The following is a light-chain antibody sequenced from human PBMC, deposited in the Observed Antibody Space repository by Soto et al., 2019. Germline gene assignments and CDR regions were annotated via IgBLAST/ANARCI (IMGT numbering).Light chain of an antibody. CDR1: QGIRND. J-gene: IGKJ1*01. CDR3: LQDYNYPRT. Sequence: AIQMTQSPSSLSASVGDRVTITCRASQGIRNDLGWYQQKPGKAPKLLIYAASSLQSGVPSRFSGSGSGTDFTLTMRSLEAEDFASYDCLQDYNYPRTFGQGTKVEI. V-gene: IGKV1-6*01. CDR2: AAS.